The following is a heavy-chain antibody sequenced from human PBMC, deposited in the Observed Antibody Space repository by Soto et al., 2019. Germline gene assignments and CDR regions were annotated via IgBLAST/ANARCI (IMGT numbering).Heavy chain of an antibody. V-gene: IGHV3-30*19. CDR1: GFMFKSYV. D-gene: IGHD3-16*01. J-gene: IGHJ4*02. CDR3: ARWGTTGGFDL. Sequence: QLQLVESGGSVVQPGTSLRLSCTASGFMFKSYVMHWVRQAPGKGLEWVALTSYDGNNKYYGDSVKGRFTVSRDNSKNTLHLQMDSLRPEDTALYYCARWGTTGGFDLWGQGTLVSVSS. CDR2: TSYDGNNK.